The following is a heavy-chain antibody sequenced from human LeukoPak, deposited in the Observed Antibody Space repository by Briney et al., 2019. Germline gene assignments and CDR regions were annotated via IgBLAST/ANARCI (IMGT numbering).Heavy chain of an antibody. CDR2: ISSSSTYT. V-gene: IGHV3-21*05. D-gene: IGHD4-17*01. CDR3: AIYRSCGDRDY. Sequence: PGGSLRLSCAASGFTFSSYGMHWIRQAPGKGLEWVSYISSSSTYTNYADSVKGRFTISRDNAKNSLYLQMNSLRAEDTAVYYCAIYRSCGDRDYWGQGTLVTVSS. J-gene: IGHJ4*02. CDR1: GFTFSSYG.